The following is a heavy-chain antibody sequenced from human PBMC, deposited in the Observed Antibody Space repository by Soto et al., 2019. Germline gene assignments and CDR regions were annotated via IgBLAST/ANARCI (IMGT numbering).Heavy chain of an antibody. V-gene: IGHV3-23*01. J-gene: IGHJ4*02. CDR2: ISGSGDST. Sequence: PGGSLRLSCAASGFTFSSYAMSWVRQAPGKGLEWVSDISGSGDSTSYADSVKGRFTISRDNSKNTLYLQMNSLRAEDTALYYCAKQYALNYYYYFDYWGQGTLVTVSS. D-gene: IGHD3-10*01. CDR3: AKQYALNYYYYFDY. CDR1: GFTFSSYA.